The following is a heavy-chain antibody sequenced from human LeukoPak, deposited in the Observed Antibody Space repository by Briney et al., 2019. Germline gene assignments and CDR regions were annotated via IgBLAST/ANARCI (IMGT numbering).Heavy chain of an antibody. Sequence: GGSLRLSCAASGFTFSSYWMHWVRQPPGKGLVWVSCINSHGSTTSYADSVKGRFTISRDNAKNTVYLQLNSLRAEDTAVYYCARGGAYSYGYVGYWGQATLVTVSS. CDR1: GFTFSSYW. CDR3: ARGGAYSYGYVGY. D-gene: IGHD5-18*01. V-gene: IGHV3-74*01. J-gene: IGHJ4*02. CDR2: INSHGSTT.